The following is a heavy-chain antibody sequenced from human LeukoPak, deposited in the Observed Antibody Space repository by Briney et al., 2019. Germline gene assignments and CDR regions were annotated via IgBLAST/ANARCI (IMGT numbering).Heavy chain of an antibody. V-gene: IGHV3-11*01. CDR3: ASDKRPIAVAGILWFDP. Sequence: GGSLRLSCAASGFTFSDYYMSWIRQAPGKGLEWVSYISSSGSTIYYADSVKGRFTISRDNAKNSLYLQMNSLRAEDTAVYYCASDKRPIAVAGILWFDPWGQGTLVTVSS. CDR1: GFTFSDYY. J-gene: IGHJ5*02. CDR2: ISSSGSTI. D-gene: IGHD6-19*01.